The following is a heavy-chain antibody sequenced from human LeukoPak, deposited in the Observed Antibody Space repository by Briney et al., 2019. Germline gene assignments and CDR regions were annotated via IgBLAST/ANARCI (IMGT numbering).Heavy chain of an antibody. J-gene: IGHJ4*02. Sequence: PSETLSLTCTVSGGSISSSSYYWGWIRQPPGKGLEWIGSIYYSGSTYYNPSLKSRVTISVDTSKNQFSLKLRSVTAADTAVYYCARTSSGWYDPFGYWGQGTLVTVSS. V-gene: IGHV4-39*01. CDR1: GGSISSSSYY. CDR2: IYYSGST. CDR3: ARTSSGWYDPFGY. D-gene: IGHD6-19*01.